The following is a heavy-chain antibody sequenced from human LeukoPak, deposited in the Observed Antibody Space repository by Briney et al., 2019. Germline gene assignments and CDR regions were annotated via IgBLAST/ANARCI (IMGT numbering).Heavy chain of an antibody. D-gene: IGHD2-15*01. Sequence: GGALILSCAASGFIFSTYSMHWVRHAPGVGLLWFSSIDSSSNYIYYADSLKGRFTISRDNAKSSLYLQMNSLRAEDTALYYCARKYCSGGTCYSAVDYWGQGTLVTVSS. CDR3: ARKYCSGGTCYSAVDY. CDR2: IDSSSNYI. V-gene: IGHV3-21*01. J-gene: IGHJ4*02. CDR1: GFIFSTYS.